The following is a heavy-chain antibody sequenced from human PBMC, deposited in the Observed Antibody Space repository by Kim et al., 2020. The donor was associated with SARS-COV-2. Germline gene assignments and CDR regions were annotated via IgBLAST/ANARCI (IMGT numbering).Heavy chain of an antibody. J-gene: IGHJ3*01. CDR1: GFTFSADW. CDR2: INPDGSSA. Sequence: GSLRLSCAASGFTFSADWMFWVRQVPGKGPVWVAQINPDGSSADYADSAKGRFSISRDNAKSTLFLQMNSLRVDDTGVYYCVRGGLVYTFIVWGQGPMV. CDR3: VRGGLVYTFIV. D-gene: IGHD2-2*02. V-gene: IGHV3-74*01.